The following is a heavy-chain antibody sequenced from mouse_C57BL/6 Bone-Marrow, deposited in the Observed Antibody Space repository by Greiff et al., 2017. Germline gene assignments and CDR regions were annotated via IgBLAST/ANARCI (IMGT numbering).Heavy chain of an antibody. CDR2: IDPSDSYT. CDR3: ARSRITTVVATPDVDY. Sequence: QVQLQQPGAELVKPGASVKLSCKASGYTFTSYWMQWVKQRPGQGLEWIGEIDPSDSYTNYNQKFKGKATLTVDTSSSTAYMQLSSLTSEDSAVYYGARSRITTVVATPDVDYWGQGTTLTVSS. J-gene: IGHJ2*01. D-gene: IGHD1-1*01. CDR1: GYTFTSYW. V-gene: IGHV1-50*01.